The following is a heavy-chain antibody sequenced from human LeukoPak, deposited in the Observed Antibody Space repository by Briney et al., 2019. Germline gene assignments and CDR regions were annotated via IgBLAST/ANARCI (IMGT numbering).Heavy chain of an antibody. CDR3: AGGLRDGYNAFDY. D-gene: IGHD5-24*01. V-gene: IGHV1-69*04. J-gene: IGHJ4*02. CDR2: IIPILGIA. CDR1: GGTFSSYA. Sequence: RASVKVSCKASGGTFSSYAISWVRQAPGQGLEWMGRIIPILGIANYAQKFQGRVTITADKSTSTAYMELSSLRSEDTAVYYCAGGLRDGYNAFDYWGQGTLVTVSS.